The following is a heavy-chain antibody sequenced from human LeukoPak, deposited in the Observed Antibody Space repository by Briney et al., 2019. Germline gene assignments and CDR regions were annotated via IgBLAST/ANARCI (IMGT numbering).Heavy chain of an antibody. CDR1: GFXFSRYW. J-gene: IGHJ4*02. Sequence: GGSLRLSCAASGFXFSRYWIHWVRQAPGKGLVWVSRINSDGSSTNYADSVKGRFAISRDNAKNTLHLQMNSLRAEDTAVYYCVRDLGIAVAPGYWGQGTLVTVSS. V-gene: IGHV3-74*01. CDR3: VRDLGIAVAPGY. D-gene: IGHD6-19*01. CDR2: INSDGSST.